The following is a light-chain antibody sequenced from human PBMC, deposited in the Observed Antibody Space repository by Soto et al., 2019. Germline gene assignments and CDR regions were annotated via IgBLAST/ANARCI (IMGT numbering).Light chain of an antibody. V-gene: IGKV1-9*01. Sequence: IQLTQSPSSLSASVGDRVTITCRASQGINKFLAWYQQRPGKAPQLLVYGASTLQSGVPSRFSGSGSGTDFTLTISSLQPEEFATYYCQQLTNFRFTVGQGTKLDIK. CDR3: QQLTNFRFT. CDR1: QGINKF. J-gene: IGKJ2*01. CDR2: GAS.